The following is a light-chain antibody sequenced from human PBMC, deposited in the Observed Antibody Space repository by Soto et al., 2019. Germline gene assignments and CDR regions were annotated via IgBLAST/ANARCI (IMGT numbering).Light chain of an antibody. Sequence: EIVLTQSPGTLSLSPGERATLSCRASQSVSSYLAWYQQKPGQAPRLLIYDASNRANGIPARFSGSGSGTDFTLTLRSLEPEDFAAYYCQQRSNWHPWTFGQGTKVDIK. CDR1: QSVSSY. CDR2: DAS. CDR3: QQRSNWHPWT. V-gene: IGKV3-11*01. J-gene: IGKJ1*01.